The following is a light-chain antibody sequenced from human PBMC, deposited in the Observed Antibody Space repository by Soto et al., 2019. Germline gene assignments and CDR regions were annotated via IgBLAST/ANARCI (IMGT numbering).Light chain of an antibody. J-gene: IGKJ5*01. Sequence: EIVLTQSPATLSLSPGERATLSCRASQSVSSYLAWYQHIPGQAPRLLIYDASNRAPGIPARFSGSGSGTDFTLTISSLEPEDFAVYYCQQRNNWPPSISFGQGTRLEIK. V-gene: IGKV3-11*01. CDR2: DAS. CDR3: QQRNNWPPSIS. CDR1: QSVSSY.